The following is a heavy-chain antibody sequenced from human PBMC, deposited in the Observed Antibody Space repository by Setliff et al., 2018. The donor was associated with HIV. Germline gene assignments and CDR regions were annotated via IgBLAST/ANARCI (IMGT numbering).Heavy chain of an antibody. V-gene: IGHV4-39*01. CDR1: GGSISSTSYY. J-gene: IGHJ5*02. CDR3: ARMDITGTWRWFDP. D-gene: IGHD1-7*01. CDR2: IYYSGGT. Sequence: SETLSLTCTVSGGSISSTSYYWGWIRQPPGKGLEWIGNIYYSGGTDYHPSLKSRVTISVDTSKNQFSLKLGSVTAADTAIYYCARMDITGTWRWFDPWGLGTLVTVSS.